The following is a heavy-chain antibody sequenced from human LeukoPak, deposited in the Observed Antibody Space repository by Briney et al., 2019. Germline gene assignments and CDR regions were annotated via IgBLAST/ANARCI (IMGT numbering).Heavy chain of an antibody. CDR1: GFTVSSNY. V-gene: IGHV3-53*01. CDR2: IYSGGSA. Sequence: PGGSLRLSCAASGFTVSSNYMSWVRQAPGKGLEWVSIIYSGGSAFYSDSVKGRFTISRDNSKNTLYLQMNSLRAEDTAVYYCARGGSYLSAFDIWGQGTMVTVSS. J-gene: IGHJ3*02. D-gene: IGHD1-26*01. CDR3: ARGGSYLSAFDI.